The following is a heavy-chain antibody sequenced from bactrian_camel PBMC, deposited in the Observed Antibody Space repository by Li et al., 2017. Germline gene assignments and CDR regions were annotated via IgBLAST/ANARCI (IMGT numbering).Heavy chain of an antibody. D-gene: IGHD5*01. V-gene: IGHV3S55*01. J-gene: IGHJ4*01. Sequence: VQLVESGGGSVQAGGSLKLSCAASAYIFDHCGMGWYRQAPGKGRESVARVHGDGSTSYGDSVKGRFTISQDNTENKLYLQMNNLTPEDTAMYYCAGDRDKGMGWGICKYWGQGTQVTVS. CDR2: VHGDGST. CDR3: AGDRDKGMGWGICKY. CDR1: AYIFDHCG.